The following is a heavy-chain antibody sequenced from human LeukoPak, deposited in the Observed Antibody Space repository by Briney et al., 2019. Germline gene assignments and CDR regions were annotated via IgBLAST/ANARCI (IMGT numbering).Heavy chain of an antibody. CDR1: GFTFSSYA. J-gene: IGHJ3*02. CDR3: ARDPNGDYIGAFDM. CDR2: ISGSGGST. D-gene: IGHD4-17*01. Sequence: GGSLRLPCAASGFTFSSYAMSWVRQAPGKGLEWVSAISGSGGSTYYADSVKGRFTISRDNSKYTLFLQMNSLRAEDTAVYYCARDPNGDYIGAFDMWGPGTMVTVSS. V-gene: IGHV3-23*01.